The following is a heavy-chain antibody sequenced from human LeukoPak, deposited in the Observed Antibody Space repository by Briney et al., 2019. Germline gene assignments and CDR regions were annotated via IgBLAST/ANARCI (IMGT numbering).Heavy chain of an antibody. J-gene: IGHJ4*02. CDR2: INHSGST. V-gene: IGHV4-34*01. CDR3: ARFRTDYGDSYSADS. CDR1: GGSFSGYY. D-gene: IGHD4-17*01. Sequence: SETLSLTCTVYGGSFSGYYWSWIRQPPGKGLEWIGEINHSGSTNYNPSLKSRVTMSVDTSKNQFSLKLSSVTAADTAVYYCARFRTDYGDSYSADSWGQGTLVTVSS.